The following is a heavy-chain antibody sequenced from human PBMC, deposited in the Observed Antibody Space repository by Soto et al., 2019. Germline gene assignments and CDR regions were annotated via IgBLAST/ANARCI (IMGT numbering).Heavy chain of an antibody. CDR1: GDSIGTINYY. Sequence: QLQLQESGPGLVKPSETLSVTCSVSGDSIGTINYYWGWLRQPPGKGPEWIGRIYYSGSTHYNPSLSRRLTISVDTSKSQFSLRLSSVTAADTAVYYCARHPGFTVPTVYATHYFDDWGQGVLVTVSS. CDR3: ARHPGFTVPTVYATHYFDD. D-gene: IGHD2-8*01. CDR2: IYYSGST. V-gene: IGHV4-39*01. J-gene: IGHJ4*02.